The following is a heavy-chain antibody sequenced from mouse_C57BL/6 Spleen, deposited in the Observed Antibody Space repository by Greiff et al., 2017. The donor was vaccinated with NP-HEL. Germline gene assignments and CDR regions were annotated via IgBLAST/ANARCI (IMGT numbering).Heavy chain of an antibody. D-gene: IGHD1-1*01. CDR1: GYTFTDYN. Sequence: VQLQQSGPELVKPGASVKMSCKASGYTFTDYNMHWVKQSHGKSLEWIGYINPNNGGTSYNQKFKGKATLTVNKSSSTAYMELRSLTSEDSAVYYCARGIYGSSYYWYFDVWGTGTTVTVSS. J-gene: IGHJ1*03. V-gene: IGHV1-22*01. CDR2: INPNNGGT. CDR3: ARGIYGSSYYWYFDV.